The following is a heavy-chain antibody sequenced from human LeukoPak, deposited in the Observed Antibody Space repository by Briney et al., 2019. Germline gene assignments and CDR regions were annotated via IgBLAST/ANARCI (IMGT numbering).Heavy chain of an antibody. J-gene: IGHJ4*02. Sequence: GASVKVSCKASGYTFTGYYMHWVRQAPGQGLEWMGWMNPNSGNTGYAQKFQGRVTMTRNTSISTAYMELSSLRSEDTAVYYCARVVSMGATFWSYWGQGTLVTVSS. CDR2: MNPNSGNT. V-gene: IGHV1-8*02. D-gene: IGHD1-26*01. CDR1: GYTFTGYY. CDR3: ARVVSMGATFWSY.